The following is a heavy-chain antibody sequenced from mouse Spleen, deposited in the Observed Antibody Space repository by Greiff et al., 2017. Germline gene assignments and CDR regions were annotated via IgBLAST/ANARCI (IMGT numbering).Heavy chain of an antibody. CDR1: GFTFSSYA. V-gene: IGHV5-6-2*01. J-gene: IGHJ2*01. D-gene: IGHD4-1*01. Sequence: EVQGVESGGGLVKPGGSLKLSCAASGFTFSSYAMSWVRQTPEKRLEWVAAINSNGGSTYYPDTVKDRFTISRDNAKNTLYLQMSSLRSEDTALYYCARQNWDGVDYWGQGTTLTVSS. CDR2: INSNGGST. CDR3: ARQNWDGVDY.